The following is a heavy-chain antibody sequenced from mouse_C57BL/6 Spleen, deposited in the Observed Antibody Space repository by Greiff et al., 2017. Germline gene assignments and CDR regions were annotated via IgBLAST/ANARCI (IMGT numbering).Heavy chain of an antibody. Sequence: QVQLQQSGPELVKPGASVKISCKASGYAFSSSWMNWVKQRPGKGLEWIGRIYPGDGDTNYNGKFKGKATLTADKSSSTAYMQLSSLTSEDSAVYFCARWELGAMDYWGQGTSVTVSS. D-gene: IGHD4-1*01. V-gene: IGHV1-82*01. CDR2: IYPGDGDT. CDR3: ARWELGAMDY. CDR1: GYAFSSSW. J-gene: IGHJ4*01.